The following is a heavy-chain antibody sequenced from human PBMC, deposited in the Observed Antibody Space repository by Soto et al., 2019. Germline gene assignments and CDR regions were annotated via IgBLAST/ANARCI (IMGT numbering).Heavy chain of an antibody. CDR3: ARVGGGYIPGTAPSSYYFDY. CDR2: IIPIFGTA. Sequence: QVQLVQSGAEVKKPGSSVKVSCKASGGTFSSYAISWVRQAPGQGLEWMGGIIPIFGTANYAQKFQGRVTITADESTSTDYMELSRLRSEDTAVYYCARVGGGYIPGTAPSSYYFDYWGQGTLVTVSS. D-gene: IGHD3-22*01. CDR1: GGTFSSYA. V-gene: IGHV1-69*01. J-gene: IGHJ4*02.